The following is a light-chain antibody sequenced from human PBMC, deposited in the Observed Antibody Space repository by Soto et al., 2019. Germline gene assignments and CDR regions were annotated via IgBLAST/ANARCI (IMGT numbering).Light chain of an antibody. CDR3: SSYTASLTVV. Sequence: QSALTQPASVSGSPGQSITISCTGTSSDVGFYNYVSWYQQQHPGKAPKLMIYEVSNRPSGVSNRFSGSKSGNTASLTISGLQAEDDADYHCSSYTASLTVVCGGGTKLTVL. J-gene: IGLJ2*01. V-gene: IGLV2-14*01. CDR1: SSDVGFYNY. CDR2: EVS.